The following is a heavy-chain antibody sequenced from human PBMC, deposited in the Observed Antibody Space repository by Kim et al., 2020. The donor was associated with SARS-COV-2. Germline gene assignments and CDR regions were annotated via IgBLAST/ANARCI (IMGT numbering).Heavy chain of an antibody. Sequence: SETLSLTCTVSGGSISSGGYYWSWIRQHPGKGLEWIGYIYYSGSTYYNPSLKSRVTISVDTSKNQFSLKLSSVTAADTAVYYCARDQGHILTGILGAFDIWGQGTIVTVSS. CDR1: GGSISSGGYY. V-gene: IGHV4-31*03. CDR3: ARDQGHILTGILGAFDI. J-gene: IGHJ3*02. CDR2: IYYSGST. D-gene: IGHD3-9*01.